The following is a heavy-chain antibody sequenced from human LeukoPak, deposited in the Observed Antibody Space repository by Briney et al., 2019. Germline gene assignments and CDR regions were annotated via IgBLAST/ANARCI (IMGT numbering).Heavy chain of an antibody. V-gene: IGHV4-39*01. D-gene: IGHD4-11*01. Sequence: SETLSLTCTVSGGSISSGCYYWGWIRQPPGKGLEWLGSIYYSGSPYYNPSLKSRVTISVDTSKNQFSLQLNSVTPEDTAVYYCARGGQDYSNGLSCDYWGQGTLVTVSS. CDR2: IYYSGSP. CDR1: GGSISSGCYY. CDR3: ARGGQDYSNGLSCDY. J-gene: IGHJ4*02.